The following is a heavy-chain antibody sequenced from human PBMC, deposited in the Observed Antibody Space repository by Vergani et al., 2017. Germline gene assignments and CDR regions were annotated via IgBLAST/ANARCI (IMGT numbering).Heavy chain of an antibody. D-gene: IGHD1-26*01. Sequence: EVQLVESGGGLVQPGGSLRLSCAASGFTFSSYWMHWVRQAPGKGLVWVSRINSDGSSTSYADSVKGRFTISRDNAKNTLYLQMNSLRAEDTALYYCARGPVGATGYFQHWGQGTLVTVSS. CDR3: ARGPVGATGYFQH. CDR1: GFTFSSYW. CDR2: INSDGSST. V-gene: IGHV3-74*01. J-gene: IGHJ1*01.